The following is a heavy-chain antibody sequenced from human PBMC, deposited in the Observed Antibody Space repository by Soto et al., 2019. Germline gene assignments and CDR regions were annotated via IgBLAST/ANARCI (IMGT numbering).Heavy chain of an antibody. CDR1: GYTLTELS. CDR3: ATSMAVIMSRSPGGWFDP. Sequence: ASVKVSCKVSGYTLTELSMHWVRQAPGKGLEWMGGFDPEDGETIYAQKFQGRVTMTEDTSTDTAYMELSSLRSEDTAVYYCATSMAVIMSRSPGGWFDPWSQGTLVTVSS. CDR2: FDPEDGET. J-gene: IGHJ5*02. V-gene: IGHV1-24*01. D-gene: IGHD3-3*01.